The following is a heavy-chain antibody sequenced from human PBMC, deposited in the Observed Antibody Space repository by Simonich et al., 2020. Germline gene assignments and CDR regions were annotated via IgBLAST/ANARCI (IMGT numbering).Heavy chain of an antibody. CDR3: ARHAGFAFDI. CDR2: IDYSGSP. J-gene: IGHJ3*02. D-gene: IGHD6-13*01. V-gene: IGHV4-39*01. Sequence: QLQLQESGPGLVKPSETLSLTCTVSGGSISSSSYYWGWIRQPPGKGLEWIGSIDYSGSPYYNPSLKSGVTISVDTSKNQFSLKLSSVTAADTAVYYCARHAGFAFDIWGQGTMVTVSS. CDR1: GGSISSSSYY.